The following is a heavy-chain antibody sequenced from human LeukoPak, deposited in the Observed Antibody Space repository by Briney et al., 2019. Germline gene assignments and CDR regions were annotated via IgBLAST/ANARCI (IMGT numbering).Heavy chain of an antibody. CDR3: AKGLTYYGSGSCSFDY. Sequence: GGSLRLSCAASGFTFSSYGMHWVRQAPGKGLEWVAVIWYDGSNKYYADSVKGRFTISRDNSKNTLYLQMNSLRAEDTALYYCAKGLTYYGSGSCSFDYWGQGTLVTVSS. CDR2: IWYDGSNK. D-gene: IGHD3-10*01. V-gene: IGHV3-30*02. CDR1: GFTFSSYG. J-gene: IGHJ4*02.